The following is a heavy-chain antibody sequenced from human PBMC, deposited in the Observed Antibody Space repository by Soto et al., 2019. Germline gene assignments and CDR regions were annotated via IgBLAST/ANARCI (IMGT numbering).Heavy chain of an antibody. CDR1: GGSISRYY. V-gene: IGHV4-59*01. Sequence: TSETLSLTCTLSGGSISRYYWTGIRQPPGKGLEWIANIHYSGTTNYNPSLASRVTLSVDTSKNQFSLKMTSVTAADRAMYFCARYNSYAIDYWGRGTLVTVSS. CDR2: IHYSGTT. J-gene: IGHJ4*02. CDR3: ARYNSYAIDY. D-gene: IGHD2-8*01.